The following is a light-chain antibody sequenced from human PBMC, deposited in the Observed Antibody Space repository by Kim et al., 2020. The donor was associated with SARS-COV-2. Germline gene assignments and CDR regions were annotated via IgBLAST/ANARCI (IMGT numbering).Light chain of an antibody. J-gene: IGLJ3*02. Sequence: ALEKTVRITCQVDSLRTYYASWYQQKPGQAPILVFYGRNNRPTGIPDRFSGSSSGNTASLTVTGARAVDEADYYCNSRDNSGDHVVFGGGTQLTVL. CDR2: GRN. CDR3: NSRDNSGDHVV. CDR1: SLRTYY. V-gene: IGLV3-19*01.